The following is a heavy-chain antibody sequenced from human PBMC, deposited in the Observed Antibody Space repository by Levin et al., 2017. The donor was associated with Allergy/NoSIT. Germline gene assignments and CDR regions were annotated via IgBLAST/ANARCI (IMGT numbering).Heavy chain of an antibody. Sequence: LSLTCAASGFTFSSYAMSWVRQAPGKGLEWVSVISGSGGSTYYADSVKGRFTISRDNSKNTVYLQMNSLRAEDTAVYYCAKEGPHRYGFGGNYFDYWGQGTLVNGSS. D-gene: IGHD3-16*01. V-gene: IGHV3-23*01. J-gene: IGHJ4*02. CDR1: GFTFSSYA. CDR2: ISGSGGST. CDR3: AKEGPHRYGFGGNYFDY.